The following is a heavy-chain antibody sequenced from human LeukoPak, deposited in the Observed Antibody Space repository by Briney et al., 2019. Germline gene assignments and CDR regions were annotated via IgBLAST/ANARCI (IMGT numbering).Heavy chain of an antibody. J-gene: IGHJ4*02. Sequence: GGSLRLSCAASGFTVSSNYMSWVRQAPGKGLEWVSVIYSGGSTYYADSVKGRFTISRDNSKNTLYLLMNSLRAEDTAVYYCARDPDSSGSRFPRHWGQGTLVTVSS. CDR2: IYSGGST. D-gene: IGHD6-19*01. CDR3: ARDPDSSGSRFPRH. CDR1: GFTVSSNY. V-gene: IGHV3-66*01.